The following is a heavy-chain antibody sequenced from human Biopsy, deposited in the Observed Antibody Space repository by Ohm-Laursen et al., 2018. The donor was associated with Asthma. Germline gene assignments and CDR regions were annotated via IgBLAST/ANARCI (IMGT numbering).Heavy chain of an antibody. CDR2: IIPIFDTP. CDR3: GTSGGDYGYFGLDV. CDR1: GGTFSSHS. Sequence: SSVKVSCNASGGTFSSHSISWVRQAPGQGLEWMGGIIPIFDTPNYAQKFQGRVTITADESTTTAYMELSSLRSEDTAVYYCGTSGGDYGYFGLDVWGQGTTVTVSS. J-gene: IGHJ6*02. D-gene: IGHD4-17*01. V-gene: IGHV1-69*01.